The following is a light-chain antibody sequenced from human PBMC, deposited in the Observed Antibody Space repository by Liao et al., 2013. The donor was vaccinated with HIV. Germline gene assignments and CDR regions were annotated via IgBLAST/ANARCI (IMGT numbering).Light chain of an antibody. Sequence: SYELTQPPSMSVAPGETARITCGGNNIESKSVHWYQRKPGQAPVLVIYYDSDRPSGIPERFSGSNSGNTATLTISRVEAGDEADYYCQVWDSSSDRLFGGGTKLTVL. CDR2: YDS. CDR1: NIESKS. V-gene: IGLV3-21*04. CDR3: QVWDSSSDRL. J-gene: IGLJ3*02.